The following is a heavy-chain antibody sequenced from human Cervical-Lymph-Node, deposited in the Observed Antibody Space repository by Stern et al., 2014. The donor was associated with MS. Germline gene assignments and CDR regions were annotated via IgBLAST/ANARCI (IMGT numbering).Heavy chain of an antibody. Sequence: VQLVESGGAVVQPGRSLRLSCAASGFTFSSYGMHWVRQAPGTGLEWGTVISYDGNHKYYAASVKGRFTISRDNSKNTLHLQMNSVTPDDTAIYYCARDYEDTSMLFDHWGQGTLVTVSS. CDR1: GFTFSSYG. CDR2: ISYDGNHK. J-gene: IGHJ4*02. CDR3: ARDYEDTSMLFDH. D-gene: IGHD2-8*01. V-gene: IGHV3-30*03.